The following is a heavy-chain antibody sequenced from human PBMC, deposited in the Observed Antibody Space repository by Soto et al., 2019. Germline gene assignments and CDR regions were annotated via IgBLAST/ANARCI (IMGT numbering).Heavy chain of an antibody. CDR3: ARVLGRDGYPANFDY. CDR1: GCSLSRGGFY. J-gene: IGHJ4*02. D-gene: IGHD5-12*01. Sequence: TLSLTSPFSGCSLSRGGFYLGRVRPHPRKGLEWIGYIYYSGSTYYNPSLKSRVTISVDTSKNQFSLKLSSVTAADTAVYYCARVLGRDGYPANFDYWGQGTLVTVSS. V-gene: IGHV4-31*03. CDR2: IYYSGST.